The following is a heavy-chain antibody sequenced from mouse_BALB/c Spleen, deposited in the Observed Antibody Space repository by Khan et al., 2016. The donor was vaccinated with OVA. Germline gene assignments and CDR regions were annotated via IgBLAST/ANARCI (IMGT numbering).Heavy chain of an antibody. CDR2: IYPGNVNT. V-gene: IGHV1S56*01. J-gene: IGHJ3*01. CDR1: DYTFTSYY. CDR3: ARGGYGAFAY. Sequence: QVQLQQSGPELVKPGASVRISCKASDYTFTSYYIHWVKQRPGQGLEWIGWIYPGNVNTKYTAKFKGKATLTADKSSSTAYMQLSSLTSEDSAVYFCARGGYGAFAYWGQGTMVTVSA. D-gene: IGHD2-2*01.